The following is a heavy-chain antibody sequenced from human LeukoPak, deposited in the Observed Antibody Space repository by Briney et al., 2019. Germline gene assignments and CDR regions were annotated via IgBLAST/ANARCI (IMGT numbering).Heavy chain of an antibody. CDR1: GGSISSSSYY. Sequence: SETLSLTCTVSGGSISSSSYYWGWIRQPPGKGLEWIGGIYCSGSTYYNPSLKSRVTISVDTSKNQFSLKLSSVTAADTAVYYCARQVAYSGYDRNTIDYWGQGTLVTVSS. D-gene: IGHD5-12*01. CDR3: ARQVAYSGYDRNTIDY. CDR2: IYCSGST. J-gene: IGHJ4*02. V-gene: IGHV4-39*01.